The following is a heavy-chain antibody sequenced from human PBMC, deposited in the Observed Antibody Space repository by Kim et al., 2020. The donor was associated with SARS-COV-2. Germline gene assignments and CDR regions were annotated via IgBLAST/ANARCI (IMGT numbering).Heavy chain of an antibody. CDR3: ARGPTAYGLGWRPYYYYYGMDV. J-gene: IGHJ6*02. CDR1: GFTFSSYA. Sequence: GGSLRLSCAASGFTFSSYAMHWVRQAPGKGLEWVAVISYDGSNKYYADSVKGRFTISRDNSKNTLYLQMNSLRAEDTAVYYCARGPTAYGLGWRPYYYYYGMDVWGQGTTVTVSS. D-gene: IGHD5-12*01. CDR2: ISYDGSNK. V-gene: IGHV3-30-3*01.